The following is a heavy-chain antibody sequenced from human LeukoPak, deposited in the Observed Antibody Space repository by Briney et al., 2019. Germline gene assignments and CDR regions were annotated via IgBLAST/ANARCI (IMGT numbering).Heavy chain of an antibody. CDR2: ISYDGSNK. CDR1: GFTFSNFG. D-gene: IGHD3-10*01. V-gene: IGHV3-30*03. Sequence: GRSLRLSCEASGFTFSNFGMHWVRQAPGKGLEWVAIISYDGSNKYYADSVKGRFTISRDNSKNTLYLQMNSLRAEDTAVYYCARDRIAYYYGSGSYYGLDYWGQGTLVTVSS. J-gene: IGHJ4*02. CDR3: ARDRIAYYYGSGSYYGLDY.